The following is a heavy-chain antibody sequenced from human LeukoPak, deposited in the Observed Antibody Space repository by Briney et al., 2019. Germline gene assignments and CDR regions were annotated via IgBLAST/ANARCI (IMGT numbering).Heavy chain of an antibody. Sequence: GGSLRLSCAASGFTLSSYAMSWVRQTPGKGLEWVSTISDNAYYADSVKGRFTISRDNSKNTLHLQMNSLRAEDTALYYCVRAIRPFNSGNYYSCLDYWGQGSLVTVSS. D-gene: IGHD3-22*01. J-gene: IGHJ4*02. V-gene: IGHV3-23*01. CDR1: GFTLSSYA. CDR2: ISDNA. CDR3: VRAIRPFNSGNYYSCLDY.